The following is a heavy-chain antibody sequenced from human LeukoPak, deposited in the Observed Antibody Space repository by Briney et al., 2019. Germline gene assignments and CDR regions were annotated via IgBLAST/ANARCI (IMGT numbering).Heavy chain of an antibody. V-gene: IGHV1-24*01. Sequence: SSVKVSSKVSGYTLTELSMHWVRQAPGKGLEWMGGFEPEDGETIYAQKFQGRVTMTEDTSTDTAYMELSSLRSEDTAVYYCAIGGTMVRGVIITSNWFDPWGQGTLVTVSS. CDR1: GYTLTELS. CDR2: FEPEDGET. CDR3: AIGGTMVRGVIITSNWFDP. D-gene: IGHD3-10*01. J-gene: IGHJ5*02.